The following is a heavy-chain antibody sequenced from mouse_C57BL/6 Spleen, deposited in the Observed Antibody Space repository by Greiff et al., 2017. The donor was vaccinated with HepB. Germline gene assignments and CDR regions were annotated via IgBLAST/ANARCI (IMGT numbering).Heavy chain of an antibody. V-gene: IGHV1-54*01. CDR3: ARGEMGLAIDD. J-gene: IGHJ4*01. CDR1: GYAFTNYL. Sequence: QVQLQQSGAELVRPGTSVKVSCKASGYAFTNYLIEWVKQRPGQGLEWIGVINPGGGGTNYNEKFKGKATLTADKSSSTAYMQLSSLTSEDSAVYFCARGEMGLAIDDWGQGTSVTVAS. D-gene: IGHD4-1*01. CDR2: INPGGGGT.